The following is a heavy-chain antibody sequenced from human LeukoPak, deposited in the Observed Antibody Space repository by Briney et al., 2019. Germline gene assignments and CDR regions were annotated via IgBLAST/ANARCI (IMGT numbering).Heavy chain of an antibody. Sequence: PGGSLRLSCAASGFTVSSNYMSWVRQAPGKGLEWVSVIYSGGSTYYADAVKGRFTISRHNSKNTLYLQMNSLRAEDTAVYYCASPPPGSSWHDAWYFDLWGRGTLVTVSS. CDR3: ASPPPGSSWHDAWYFDL. CDR1: GFTVSSNY. V-gene: IGHV3-53*04. D-gene: IGHD6-13*01. J-gene: IGHJ2*01. CDR2: IYSGGST.